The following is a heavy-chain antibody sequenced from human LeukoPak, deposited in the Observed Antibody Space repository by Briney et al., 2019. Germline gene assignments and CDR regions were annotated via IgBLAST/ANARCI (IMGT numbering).Heavy chain of an antibody. CDR3: ARSRGYSPKYYYDSSGYYYWFDP. CDR2: IYYSGST. Sequence: SETLSLTCTVSGGSISSYYWSWIRQPPGKGLEWIGYIYYSGSTNYNPSLKSRVTISVDTSKNQFSLKPSSVTAADTAVYYCARSRGYSPKYYYDSSGYYYWFDPWGQGTLVTVSS. D-gene: IGHD3-22*01. V-gene: IGHV4-59*01. CDR1: GGSISSYY. J-gene: IGHJ5*02.